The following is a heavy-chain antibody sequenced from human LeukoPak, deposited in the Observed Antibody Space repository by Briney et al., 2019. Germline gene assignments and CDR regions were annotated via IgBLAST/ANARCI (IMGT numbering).Heavy chain of an antibody. V-gene: IGHV3-23*01. J-gene: IGHJ4*02. CDR3: AKDRGRSVRGVSWYYFDY. Sequence: GGSLRLSCAASGFTFSSYAMSWVRQAPGKGLEWVSAISGSGGSTYYADSVKGRFTISRDNSKNTLYLQMNSLRAEDTAVYYCAKDRGRSVRGVSWYYFDYWGQGTLVTVSS. CDR2: ISGSGGST. CDR1: GFTFSSYA. D-gene: IGHD3-10*01.